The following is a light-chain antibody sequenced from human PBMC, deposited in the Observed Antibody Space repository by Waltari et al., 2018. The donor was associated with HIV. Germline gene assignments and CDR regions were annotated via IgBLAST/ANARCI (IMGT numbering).Light chain of an antibody. CDR3: QQSHSTPLT. Sequence: DIQLTKSTSSLSASVGDRVTITCRASQSISNYLNWYQQKPGKAPKLLIYAASSLQSGVPSRFSCSGSGTDFTLTISSLQPEDFASYYCQQSHSTPLTFGGGTKVEIK. J-gene: IGKJ4*01. CDR1: QSISNY. V-gene: IGKV1-39*01. CDR2: AAS.